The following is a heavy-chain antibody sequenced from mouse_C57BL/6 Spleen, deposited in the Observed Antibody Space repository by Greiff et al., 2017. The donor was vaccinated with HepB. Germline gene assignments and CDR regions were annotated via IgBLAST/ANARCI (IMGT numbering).Heavy chain of an antibody. CDR3: ARGGLLRSSTFY. V-gene: IGHV1-72*01. D-gene: IGHD1-1*01. J-gene: IGHJ2*01. CDR2: IDPNSGGT. Sequence: VQLQQSGAELVKPGASVKLSCKASGYTFTSYWMHWVKQRPGRGLEWIGRIDPNSGGTKYNEKFKSKATLTVDKPSSTAYMQLSSLTSADSAVYYCARGGLLRSSTFYWGQGTTLTVSS. CDR1: GYTFTSYW.